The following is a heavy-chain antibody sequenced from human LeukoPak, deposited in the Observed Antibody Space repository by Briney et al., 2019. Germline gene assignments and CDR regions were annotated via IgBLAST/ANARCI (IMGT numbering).Heavy chain of an antibody. CDR1: GFTFSSFS. D-gene: IGHD3/OR15-3a*01. J-gene: IGHJ6*03. CDR3: AKRTQGYYYYMDV. CDR2: VSTGGAAT. V-gene: IGHV3-23*01. Sequence: GGSLRLSCAASGFTFSSFSMNWVRQAPGKGLEWVSTVSTGGAATYYVDSVKGRFTISRDNSENTLYLQMNSLRAEDTAVYYCAKRTQGYYYYMDVWGKGTTVTVSS.